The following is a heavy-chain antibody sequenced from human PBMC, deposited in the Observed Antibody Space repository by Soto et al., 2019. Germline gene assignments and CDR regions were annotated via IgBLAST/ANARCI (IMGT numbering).Heavy chain of an antibody. CDR1: GGSISSYY. J-gene: IGHJ5*02. V-gene: IGHV4-59*01. Sequence: PSETLSLTCTVSGGSISSYYWSWIRQPPGKGLEWIGYIYYSGSTNYNPSLKSRVTISVDTSKNQFSLKLSSVTAADTAVYYCARDGGYGGFDPWGQGTLVTVSS. D-gene: IGHD3-16*01. CDR2: IYYSGST. CDR3: ARDGGYGGFDP.